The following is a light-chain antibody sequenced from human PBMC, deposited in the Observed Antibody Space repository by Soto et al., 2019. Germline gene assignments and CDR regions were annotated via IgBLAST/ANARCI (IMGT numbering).Light chain of an antibody. Sequence: EIVLTQSPGTLSLSPGERATLSCRASQSVSSSYLAWYQQKLGQAPRLLIYGASSRATGIPDRFSGSGSGTDFTLTISRLEPEDFAVYYCQKYGSLPWTFGQGTKVEI. V-gene: IGKV3-20*01. CDR3: QKYGSLPWT. CDR1: QSVSSSY. J-gene: IGKJ1*01. CDR2: GAS.